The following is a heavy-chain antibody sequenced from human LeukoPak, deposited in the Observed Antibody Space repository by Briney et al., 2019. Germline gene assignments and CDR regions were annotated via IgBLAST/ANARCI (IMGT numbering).Heavy chain of an antibody. CDR2: IYYSGST. Sequence: SETLSLTCTVSGGSISSYYWSWIRQPPGKGLEWIGYIYYSGSTNYNPSLKSRVTISVDTSKNQFSLKLGSVTAADTAVYYCARRKWLVLDYWGQGTLVTVSS. D-gene: IGHD6-19*01. CDR1: GGSISSYY. CDR3: ARRKWLVLDY. J-gene: IGHJ4*02. V-gene: IGHV4-59*01.